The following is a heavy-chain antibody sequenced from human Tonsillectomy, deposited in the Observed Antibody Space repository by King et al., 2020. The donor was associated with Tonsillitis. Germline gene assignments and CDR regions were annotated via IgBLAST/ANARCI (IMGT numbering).Heavy chain of an antibody. D-gene: IGHD3-22*01. J-gene: IGHJ3*02. Sequence: VQLVESGGGLVQPGGSLRLSCAASGFTFSSYAMSWVRQAPGKGLEWVSAISGSGGSTYYADSVKGRFTISRDNSKNTLYLQMNSLRAEDTAVYYCAKDQWGYYDSRNHAFDIWGQGTMVTVSS. CDR1: GFTFSSYA. V-gene: IGHV3-23*04. CDR3: AKDQWGYYDSRNHAFDI. CDR2: ISGSGGST.